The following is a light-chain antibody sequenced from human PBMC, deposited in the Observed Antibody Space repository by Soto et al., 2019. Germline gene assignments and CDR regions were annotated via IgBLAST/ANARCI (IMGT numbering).Light chain of an antibody. Sequence: EIVLTQSPGTLSLSPGERATLSCRASQSVSSSYLAWYQQKSGQAPRLLIYDASTRATGIPDRFSGSGSGTDFTLTISRLEPEDFAVYYCQQYDISLTFGGGTKVEIK. CDR1: QSVSSSY. J-gene: IGKJ4*01. V-gene: IGKV3-20*01. CDR2: DAS. CDR3: QQYDISLT.